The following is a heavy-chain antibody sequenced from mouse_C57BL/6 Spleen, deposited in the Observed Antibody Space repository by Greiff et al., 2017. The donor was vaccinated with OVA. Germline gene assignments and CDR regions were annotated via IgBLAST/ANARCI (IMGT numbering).Heavy chain of an antibody. V-gene: IGHV8-12*01. CDR1: GFSLSTSGMG. J-gene: IGHJ3*01. CDR3: ARREDGSTGFAY. CDR2: IYWDDDK. D-gene: IGHD2-3*01. Sequence: QVTLKESGPGILQSSQTLSLTCSFSGFSLSTSGMGVSWIRQPSGKGLEWLAHIYWDDDKRYNPSLNSRLTISKDTSRNQVFLKSTSVDTADTATYYCARREDGSTGFAYWGQGTLVTVSA.